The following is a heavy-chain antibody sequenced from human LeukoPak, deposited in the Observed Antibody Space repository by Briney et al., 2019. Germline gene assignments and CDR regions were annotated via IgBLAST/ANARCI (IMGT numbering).Heavy chain of an antibody. D-gene: IGHD3-10*01. CDR2: IHYSGTT. V-gene: IGHV4-39*01. Sequence: SETLSLTCTVSGDSVSSGSYYWGWIRQPPGKGLECIGGIHYSGTTYHTPSLKSRATLSVDTSKNQFSLELTSMTAADTAVYYCARRRGDLNWFDPWGQGTLVTVSS. J-gene: IGHJ5*02. CDR1: GDSVSSGSYY. CDR3: ARRRGDLNWFDP.